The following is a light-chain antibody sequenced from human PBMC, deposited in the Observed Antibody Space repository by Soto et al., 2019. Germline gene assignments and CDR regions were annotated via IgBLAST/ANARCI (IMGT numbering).Light chain of an antibody. Sequence: EIVLTQSPGTLSVSPGERATLSCRASQSVSSKLAWYQQKPGQAPRLIFYGASTGATGIPARFSGSGSETEFTLSISSLQSEDFAVYYCQQYNNWPGTFGQGTKVEI. V-gene: IGKV3-15*01. CDR2: GAS. CDR3: QQYNNWPGT. CDR1: QSVSSK. J-gene: IGKJ1*01.